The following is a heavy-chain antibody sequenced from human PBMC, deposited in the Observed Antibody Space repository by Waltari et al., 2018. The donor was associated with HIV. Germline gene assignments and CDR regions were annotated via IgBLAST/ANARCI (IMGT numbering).Heavy chain of an antibody. Sequence: EVRLEESGGGVVPPGRPLRLTGVPSGFIFEEYDLGWFRQAPGKAPEWVGFIRRLSYCGTSDYAASTKGRVIISRDDSQSVVHLEVASLKTDDTGVYYCVRDSLPKCAAGSCYRKWGQGT. CDR1: GFIFEEYD. CDR3: VRDSLPKCAAGSCYRK. CDR2: IRRLSYCGTS. D-gene: IGHD2-2*01. J-gene: IGHJ1*01. V-gene: IGHV3-49*03.